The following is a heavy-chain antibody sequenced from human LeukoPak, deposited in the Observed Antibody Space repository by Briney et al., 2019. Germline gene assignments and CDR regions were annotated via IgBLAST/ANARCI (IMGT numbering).Heavy chain of an antibody. Sequence: PGGSLRLSCAASGFTFSSYSMNWVRQAPGKGLEWVSSISSSSSYIYYADSVKGRFTISRDNAKNSLYLQMNSLRAEDTAVYYCARDRSGSYSYYFDYWGQGTLVTVSS. D-gene: IGHD1-26*01. CDR2: ISSSSSYI. J-gene: IGHJ4*02. CDR1: GFTFSSYS. V-gene: IGHV3-21*01. CDR3: ARDRSGSYSYYFDY.